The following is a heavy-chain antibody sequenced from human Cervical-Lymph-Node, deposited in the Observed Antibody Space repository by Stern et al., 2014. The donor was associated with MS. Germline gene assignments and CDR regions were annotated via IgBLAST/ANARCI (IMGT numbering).Heavy chain of an antibody. CDR3: ARDYEDTSMLFDH. D-gene: IGHD2-8*01. V-gene: IGHV3-30*03. CDR2: ISYDGNHK. J-gene: IGHJ4*02. CDR1: GFTFSSYG. Sequence: QMQLVQSGGAVVQPGRSLRLSCAASGFTFSSYGMHWVRQAPGKGLEWVTGISYDGNHKYYAASGKGRFTISRDNSKNTLHLQMNSVTPDDTAIYYCARDYEDTSMLFDHWGQGTLVTVSS.